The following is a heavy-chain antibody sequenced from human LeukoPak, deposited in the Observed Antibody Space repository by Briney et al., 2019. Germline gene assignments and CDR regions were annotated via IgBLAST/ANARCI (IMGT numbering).Heavy chain of an antibody. CDR1: GYTFTSYD. V-gene: IGHV1-8*01. CDR2: MNPNSGDT. CDR3: AKDSGIATINY. D-gene: IGHD5-24*01. Sequence: ASVKVSCKASGYTFTSYDINWVRQATGQGLEWMGWMNPNSGDTGYAQKFQGRFTMTRDTSITTAYMELSSLGSEDTAVYYCAKDSGIATINYWGQGTLVTVSS. J-gene: IGHJ4*02.